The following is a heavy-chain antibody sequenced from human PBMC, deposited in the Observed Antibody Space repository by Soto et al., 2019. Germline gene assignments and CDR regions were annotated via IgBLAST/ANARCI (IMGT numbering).Heavy chain of an antibody. CDR3: ARQGYYGSGSYYKFRWFAP. V-gene: IGHV4-39*01. CDR1: GGSFTSSRYY. J-gene: IGHJ5*02. CDR2: IYYSGNT. Sequence: SETLSLTCTVSGGSFTSSRYYWGWIRQPPGKGLEWIGNIYYSGNTYYNPSLKSRVTISVDTSKNQFSLKLSSVTAADTALYYCARQGYYGSGSYYKFRWFAPGGQGPLVNFSS. D-gene: IGHD3-10*01.